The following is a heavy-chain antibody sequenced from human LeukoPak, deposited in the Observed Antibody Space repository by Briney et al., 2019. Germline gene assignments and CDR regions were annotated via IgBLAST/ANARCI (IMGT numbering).Heavy chain of an antibody. D-gene: IGHD4-23*01. CDR2: IIPIFGTA. CDR3: ARDPVQPVVAPPYYYYYYMDV. Sequence: ASVKVSCKASGGTFSSYAISWVRQAPGQGLEWMGGIIPIFGTANYAQKFQGRVTITADKSTSTAYMELSSLRSEDTAVYYCARDPVQPVVAPPYYYYYYMDVWGKGTTVTVSS. CDR1: GGTFSSYA. V-gene: IGHV1-69*06. J-gene: IGHJ6*03.